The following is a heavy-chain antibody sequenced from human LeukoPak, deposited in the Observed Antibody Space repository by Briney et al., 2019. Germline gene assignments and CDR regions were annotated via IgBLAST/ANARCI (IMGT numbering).Heavy chain of an antibody. CDR1: GNSISNTYY. Sequence: SETLSLTCAVSGNSISNTYYWGWIRQPPGKELEWIGRIYNSGSPHYNPSLTSRVTISVDTSKNQFSLKLSSVTAADTAVYYCARNSSGNYFDYWGQGTLVTVSS. V-gene: IGHV4-38-2*01. D-gene: IGHD1-26*01. CDR3: ARNSSGNYFDY. J-gene: IGHJ4*02. CDR2: IYNSGSP.